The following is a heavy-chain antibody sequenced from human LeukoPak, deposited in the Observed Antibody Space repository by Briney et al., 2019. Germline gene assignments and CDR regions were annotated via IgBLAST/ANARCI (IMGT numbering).Heavy chain of an antibody. J-gene: IGHJ4*02. D-gene: IGHD3-22*01. Sequence: GESLKISCKGSGYSFTSYWIGWVRQMPGKGLEWMGIIYPGDSDTRYSPSFQGQVTISADKSISTAYLQWSSLKASDTAMYYCARPGPDGSGYYYVLFYWGQGTLVTVSS. CDR2: IYPGDSDT. V-gene: IGHV5-51*01. CDR1: GYSFTSYW. CDR3: ARPGPDGSGYYYVLFY.